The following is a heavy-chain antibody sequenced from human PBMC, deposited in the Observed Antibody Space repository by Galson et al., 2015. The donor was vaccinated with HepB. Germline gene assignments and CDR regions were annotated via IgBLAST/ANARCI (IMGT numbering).Heavy chain of an antibody. J-gene: IGHJ6*02. V-gene: IGHV3-7*05. CDR2: IKEDGREK. CDR3: ARVKRGEWYSFYYYGMDV. D-gene: IGHD3-10*01. CDR1: EFILSMYW. Sequence: SLRLSCAASEFILSMYWMNWVRQAPGKGLEWVANIKEDGREKNYVDSVKGRFTISRDNAKNSLYLQMNSLRAEDMAIYYCARVKRGEWYSFYYYGMDVWGQGTTVTVSS.